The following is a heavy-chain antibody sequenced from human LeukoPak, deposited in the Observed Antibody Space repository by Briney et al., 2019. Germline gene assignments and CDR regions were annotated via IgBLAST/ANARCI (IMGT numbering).Heavy chain of an antibody. CDR2: IYYSGST. V-gene: IGHV4-39*01. CDR1: GGSISSSSYC. J-gene: IGHJ4*02. CDR3: ATSYDSSGYYFDY. D-gene: IGHD3-22*01. Sequence: KRSESLSLTCTVFGGSISSSSYCWGWIRQPPGKGLEWIGSIYYSGSTYYYPSVKSRLTISVYTSKNQFSLKLSSVTAADTAAYYCATSYDSSGYYFDYWGQGTLVTVSS.